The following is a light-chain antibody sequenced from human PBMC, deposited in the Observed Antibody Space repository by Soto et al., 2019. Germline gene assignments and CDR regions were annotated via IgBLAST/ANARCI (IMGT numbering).Light chain of an antibody. Sequence: DIQMTQSPSTLSASLGYIVTITCRPSQAVPNNMAWYQQKPGKPPKLLIYEESTLHSGVPSRFSGRKSGTQFTLTIDSLQPEDFATYYCQQVKTYPRTFGGGTKVDI. CDR3: QQVKTYPRT. V-gene: IGKV1-9*01. J-gene: IGKJ4*01. CDR1: QAVPNN. CDR2: EES.